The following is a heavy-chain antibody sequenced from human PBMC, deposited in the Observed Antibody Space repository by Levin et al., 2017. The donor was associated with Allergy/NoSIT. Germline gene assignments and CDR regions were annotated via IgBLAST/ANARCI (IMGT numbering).Heavy chain of an antibody. CDR3: AKGRISSCYSEIDH. D-gene: IGHD2-15*01. V-gene: IGHV3-23*01. CDR2: ICGSGTTT. Sequence: ASVKVSCAASGFSFSTYAMGWVRRAPGKGLEWVAVICGSGTTTYYADSVKGRFTISRDDSKNTLYLQMNSLRADDTAVYYCAKGRISSCYSEIDHWGQGIPVIVSS. CDR1: GFSFSTYA. J-gene: IGHJ4*02.